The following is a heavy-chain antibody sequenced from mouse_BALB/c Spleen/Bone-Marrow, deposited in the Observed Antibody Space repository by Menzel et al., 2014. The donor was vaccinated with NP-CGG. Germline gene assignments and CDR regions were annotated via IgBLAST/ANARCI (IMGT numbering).Heavy chain of an antibody. Sequence: QVQLQQPGAELVRPGVSVKISCKGSGYTFTDYAMHWVKQSHAKSLEWIGVISTYYGDASYNQKFKGKATMTVDESSSTAYMELARLTSEDSAIYYCAREVRDDYAMDYWGQGTSVTVSS. CDR2: ISTYYGDA. CDR1: GYTFTDYA. V-gene: IGHV1S137*01. J-gene: IGHJ4*01. CDR3: AREVRDDYAMDY. D-gene: IGHD2-14*01.